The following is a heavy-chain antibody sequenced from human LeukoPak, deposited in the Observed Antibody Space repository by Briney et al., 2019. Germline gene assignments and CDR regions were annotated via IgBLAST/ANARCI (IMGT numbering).Heavy chain of an antibody. J-gene: IGHJ4*02. Sequence: GGSLRLSCAASGFTFSDYYMSWIRQAPGKGLEWVAVISYDGSKIFYADSVKGRFTISRDNTKNSLYLQMNSLRAEDTAVYYCAKEGTDYGDYPYFFDYWGQGTLVTVSS. V-gene: IGHV3-30*18. D-gene: IGHD4-17*01. CDR2: ISYDGSKI. CDR3: AKEGTDYGDYPYFFDY. CDR1: GFTFSDYY.